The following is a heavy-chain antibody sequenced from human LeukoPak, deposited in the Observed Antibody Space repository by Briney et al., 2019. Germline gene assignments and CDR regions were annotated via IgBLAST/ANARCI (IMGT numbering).Heavy chain of an antibody. CDR3: ARDSSDYEVPDTAMVTDAFDI. V-gene: IGHV1-18*01. Sequence: AASVKVSCKASGYTFTSYGISWVRQAPGQGLEWMGWISAYNGNTNYAQKLQGRVTMTTDTSTSTAYMELRSLRSDDTAVYYCARDSSDYEVPDTAMVTDAFDIWGQGTMVTVSS. D-gene: IGHD5-18*01. CDR1: GYTFTSYG. CDR2: ISAYNGNT. J-gene: IGHJ3*02.